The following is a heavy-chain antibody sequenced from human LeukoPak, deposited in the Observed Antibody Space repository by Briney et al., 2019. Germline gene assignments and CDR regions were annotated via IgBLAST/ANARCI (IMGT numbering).Heavy chain of an antibody. V-gene: IGHV3-30*18. J-gene: IGHJ6*02. D-gene: IGHD6-13*01. Sequence: PGRSLRLSCAASGFTFSSYGMHWVRQAPGKGLEWVAVISYDGSNKYYAGSVKGRFTISRDNSKNTLYLQMNSLRAEDTAVYYCAKAGYSSSWGANYGMDVWGQGTTVTVSS. CDR3: AKAGYSSSWGANYGMDV. CDR2: ISYDGSNK. CDR1: GFTFSSYG.